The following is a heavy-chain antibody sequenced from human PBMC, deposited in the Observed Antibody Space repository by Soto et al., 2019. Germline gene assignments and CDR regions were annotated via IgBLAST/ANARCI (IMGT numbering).Heavy chain of an antibody. J-gene: IGHJ4*02. CDR2: ISAYNGNT. CDR3: ARDLRDDFWSGYMYYFDY. D-gene: IGHD3-3*01. V-gene: IGHV1-18*01. Sequence: QVPLVQSGAEVKKPGASVKVSCKASGYTFTSYGISWVRQAPGQGLEWMGWISAYNGNTNYAQKLQGRVTMTTDTSTSTAYMELRSLRSDDTAVYYCARDLRDDFWSGYMYYFDYWGQGTLVTVSS. CDR1: GYTFTSYG.